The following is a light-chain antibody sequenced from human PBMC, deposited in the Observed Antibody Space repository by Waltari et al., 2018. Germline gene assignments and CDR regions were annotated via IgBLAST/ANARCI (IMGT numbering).Light chain of an antibody. Sequence: ETVLTQSPATLSLSPGEIATLSCRASQSVVNFLVWYQQKPGQAPRLLIYDASNRATGIPARFSGSASGTDFTLTITNVEPEDSAFYYCQQRSSWPLTFGGGTKLEIK. J-gene: IGKJ4*01. CDR3: QQRSSWPLT. CDR2: DAS. V-gene: IGKV3-11*01. CDR1: QSVVNF.